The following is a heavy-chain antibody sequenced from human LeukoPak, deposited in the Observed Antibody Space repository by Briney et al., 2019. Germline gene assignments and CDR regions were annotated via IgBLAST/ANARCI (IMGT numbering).Heavy chain of an antibody. D-gene: IGHD2-8*01. V-gene: IGHV3-48*01. Sequence: GGSLRLSCAVSGFSFSDYNMKWVRQAPGRGLGWISYISAGGGTIYYADSVKGRFTISRDNVKNSLYLQMNSLRVEDTATYYCVRVGRKEVYKYNDYWGQGTPVTVSS. J-gene: IGHJ4*02. CDR3: VRVGRKEVYKYNDY. CDR1: GFSFSDYN. CDR2: ISAGGGTI.